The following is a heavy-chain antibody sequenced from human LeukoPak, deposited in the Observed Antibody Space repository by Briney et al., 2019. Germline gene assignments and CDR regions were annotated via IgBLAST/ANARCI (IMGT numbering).Heavy chain of an antibody. J-gene: IGHJ6*03. Sequence: SETLSLTCTVSGGSISSHYWSWIRQPPGKGLEWIGYIYYSGSTNYNPSLKSRVTISVDASKNQFSLKLSSVTAADTAVYYCARGSRCSGGSCYAYYYYYMDVWGKGTTVTVSS. CDR2: IYYSGST. D-gene: IGHD2-15*01. CDR3: ARGSRCSGGSCYAYYYYYMDV. CDR1: GGSISSHY. V-gene: IGHV4-59*11.